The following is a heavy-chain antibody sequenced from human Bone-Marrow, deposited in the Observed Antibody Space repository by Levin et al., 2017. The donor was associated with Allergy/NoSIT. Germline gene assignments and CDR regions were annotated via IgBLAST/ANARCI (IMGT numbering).Heavy chain of an antibody. Sequence: SETLSLTCSVSGGSIDNYYWNWIRQSPGKGLEWIGYVYFSGYTMYNPSLKSRVTISVDTSKNQVSLNVNSVTASDTAIYYCARDVGPTYGWFDPWGQGTLVTVS. CDR3: ARDVGPTYGWFDP. V-gene: IGHV4-59*01. J-gene: IGHJ5*02. CDR1: GGSIDNYY. D-gene: IGHD1-26*01. CDR2: VYFSGYT.